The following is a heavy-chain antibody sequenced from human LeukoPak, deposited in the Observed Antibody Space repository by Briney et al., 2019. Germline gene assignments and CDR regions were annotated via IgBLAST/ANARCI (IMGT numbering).Heavy chain of an antibody. D-gene: IGHD1-26*01. J-gene: IGHJ4*02. Sequence: SETLSLTCTVSGGSISSYYWSWLRQPPGKGLEWLGFIYYSGSTHYKSSLKSRVTISVDTSKNQFSLRLSSVTAADAAVYYCARHSGSSPHYFDYWGQGTLVTVSS. CDR2: IYYSGST. CDR1: GGSISSYY. CDR3: ARHSGSSPHYFDY. V-gene: IGHV4-59*08.